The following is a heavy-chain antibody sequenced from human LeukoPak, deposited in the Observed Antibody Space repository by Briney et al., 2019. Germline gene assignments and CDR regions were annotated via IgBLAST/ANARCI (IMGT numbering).Heavy chain of an antibody. CDR1: GGSISSSSYY. J-gene: IGHJ5*02. V-gene: IGHV4-39*07. Sequence: SETLSLTCTVSGGSISSSSYYWGWIRQPPGKGLEWIGYIYHSGSTYYNPSLKSRVTISVDRSKNQFSLKLSSVTAADTAVYYCARSLSLNSSSWVPWWFDPWGQGTLVTVSS. CDR3: ARSLSLNSSSWVPWWFDP. D-gene: IGHD6-13*01. CDR2: IYHSGST.